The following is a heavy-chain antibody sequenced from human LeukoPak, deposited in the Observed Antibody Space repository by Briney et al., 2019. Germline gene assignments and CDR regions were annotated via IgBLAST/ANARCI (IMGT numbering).Heavy chain of an antibody. CDR2: NRDSGSRP. CDR3: AKRGIVIRAVIIVGLHKEAYYFDY. Sequence: GGSLRLSCAIHGITLSNYGMTRVRQAPAKGLEWVDGNRDSGSRPNYADSVKGRFTSCRDNPKNTLYLQMNSLRAEDTAVYFCAKRGIVIRAVIIVGLHKEAYYFDYWGQGALVTVSS. CDR1: GITLSNYG. J-gene: IGHJ4*02. V-gene: IGHV3-23*01. D-gene: IGHD3-10*01.